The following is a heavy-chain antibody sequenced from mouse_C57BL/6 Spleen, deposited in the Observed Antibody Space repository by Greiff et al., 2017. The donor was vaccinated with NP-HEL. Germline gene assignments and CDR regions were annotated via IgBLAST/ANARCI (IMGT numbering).Heavy chain of an antibody. Sequence: VQLQQPGAELVMPGASVKLSCKASGYTFTSYWMHWVKQRPGQGLEWIGEIDPSDSYTNYNQKFKGKSTLTVDKSSSTAYMQLSSLTSEDSAVYYCARSRGSSGLDYWGQGTTLTVSS. CDR1: GYTFTSYW. V-gene: IGHV1-69*01. CDR3: ARSRGSSGLDY. D-gene: IGHD3-2*02. CDR2: IDPSDSYT. J-gene: IGHJ2*01.